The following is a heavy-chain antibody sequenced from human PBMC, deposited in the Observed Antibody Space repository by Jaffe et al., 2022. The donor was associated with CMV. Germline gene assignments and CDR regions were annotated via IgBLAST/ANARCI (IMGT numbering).Heavy chain of an antibody. CDR2: ISWNSGSI. CDR3: AKDIMSGYYASGPLTGKTSFDP. V-gene: IGHV3-9*01. J-gene: IGHJ5*02. D-gene: IGHD3-10*01. CDR1: GFTFDDYA. Sequence: EVQLVESGGGLVQPGRSLRLSCAAAGFTFDDYAMHWVRQAPGKGLEWVSGISWNSGSIGYADSVKGRFTISRDNAKNSLYLQMNSLRAEDTALYYCAKDIMSGYYASGPLTGKTSFDPWGQGTLVTVSS.